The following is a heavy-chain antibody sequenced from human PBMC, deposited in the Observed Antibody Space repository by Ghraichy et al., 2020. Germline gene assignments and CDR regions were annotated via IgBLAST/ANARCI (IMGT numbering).Heavy chain of an antibody. J-gene: IGHJ6*01. CDR2: IYYSGST. Sequence: RIGYIYYSGSTYYNPSLKSRVTISVDTSKNQFSLKLSSVTAADTAVYYCAREGAYYYDSSGLVETVGSYYYYGMDVW. V-gene: IGHV4-31*02. D-gene: IGHD3-22*01. CDR3: AREGAYYYDSSGLVETVGSYYYYGMDV.